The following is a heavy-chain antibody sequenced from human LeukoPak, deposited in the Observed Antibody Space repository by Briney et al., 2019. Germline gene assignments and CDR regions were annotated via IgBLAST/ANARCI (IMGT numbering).Heavy chain of an antibody. D-gene: IGHD3-10*01. CDR3: AKPYGSGSYYYYYMDV. CDR2: IRYDGSNK. CDR1: GFTFSSYG. Sequence: GGSPRLSCAASGFTFSSYGMHWVRQAPGKGLEWVAFIRYDGSNKYYADSVKGRFTISRDNSKNTLYLQMNSLRAEDTAVYYCAKPYGSGSYYYYYMDVWGKGTTVTVSS. J-gene: IGHJ6*03. V-gene: IGHV3-30*02.